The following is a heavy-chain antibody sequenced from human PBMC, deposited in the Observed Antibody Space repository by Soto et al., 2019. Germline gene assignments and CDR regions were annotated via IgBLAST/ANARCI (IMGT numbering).Heavy chain of an antibody. CDR1: GYTFTSYG. CDR2: ISAYNGNT. J-gene: IGHJ6*02. V-gene: IGHV1-18*01. Sequence: ASVKVSCKASGYTFTSYGISWVRQAPGQGLEWMGWISAYNGNTNYAQKLQGRVTMTTDTSTSTAYMELRSLRSDDTAVYYCARDLRTKGYYGMDVWGQGTTVPVSS. CDR3: ARDLRTKGYYGMDV.